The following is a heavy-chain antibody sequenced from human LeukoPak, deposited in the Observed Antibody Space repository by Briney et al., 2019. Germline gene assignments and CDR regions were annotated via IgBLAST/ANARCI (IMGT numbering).Heavy chain of an antibody. Sequence: SETLSLTCAVYGGSFSGYYWSWIRQPPGKGLEWIGYIYYSGSTNYNPSLKSRVTISVDTSKNQFSLKLSSVTAADTAVYYCARAVDSTLGGVYHYMDVWGKGTTVTVSS. CDR2: IYYSGST. D-gene: IGHD2-2*01. CDR3: ARAVDSTLGGVYHYMDV. V-gene: IGHV4-59*01. J-gene: IGHJ6*03. CDR1: GGSFSGYY.